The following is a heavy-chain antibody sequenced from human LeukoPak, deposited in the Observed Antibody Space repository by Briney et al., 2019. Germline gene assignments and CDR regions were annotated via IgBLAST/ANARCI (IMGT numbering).Heavy chain of an antibody. V-gene: IGHV4-59*01. Sequence: SETLSLTCTVSGDSISSYYWSWIRQPPGKGLEWIENIYYSGSTNYNPSLKSRVTISVDTSKNQFSLKLSSLTAADTAVYYCARGRWLQSWGQGTLVTVSS. D-gene: IGHD5-24*01. J-gene: IGHJ5*02. CDR3: ARGRWLQS. CDR2: IYYSGST. CDR1: GDSISSYY.